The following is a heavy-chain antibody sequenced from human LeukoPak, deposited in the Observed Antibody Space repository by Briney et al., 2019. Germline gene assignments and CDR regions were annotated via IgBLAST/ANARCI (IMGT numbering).Heavy chain of an antibody. V-gene: IGHV3-21*01. CDR3: ARDRGGMYDYVWGSYRPDAFDI. D-gene: IGHD3-16*02. J-gene: IGHJ3*02. CDR2: ISSSSSYI. CDR1: GFTFSSYS. Sequence: GRSLRLSCAASGFTFSSYSMNWVRQAPGKGLEWVSSISSSSSYIYYAASVKGRFTISRDNAKNSLYLQMNSLRAEDTAVYYCARDRGGMYDYVWGSYRPDAFDIWGQGTMVTVSS.